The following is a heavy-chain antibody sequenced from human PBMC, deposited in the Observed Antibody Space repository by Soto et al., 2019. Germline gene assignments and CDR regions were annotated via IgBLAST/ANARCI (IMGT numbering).Heavy chain of an antibody. CDR3: AREGYGDYGKPFDF. CDR2: IIPIFGTA. CDR1: GGTFSSYT. D-gene: IGHD4-17*01. J-gene: IGHJ4*02. V-gene: IGHV1-69*01. Sequence: QVQLVQSGAEVKKPGSSVKVSCKASGGTFSSYTISWVRQAPGQGLEWMGGIIPIFGTANYAQKFQGRVTITPDESTSTVYMEMSSLRSEDRAVYYGAREGYGDYGKPFDFWGQGTLVTVSS.